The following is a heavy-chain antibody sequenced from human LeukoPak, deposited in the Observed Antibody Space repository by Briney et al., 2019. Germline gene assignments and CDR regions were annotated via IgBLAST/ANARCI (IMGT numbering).Heavy chain of an antibody. CDR2: IYPGDSDT. J-gene: IGHJ4*02. V-gene: IGHV5-51*01. D-gene: IGHD2-2*02. CDR3: ARRERNCSSTSCYTVDY. CDR1: GYRFTSYW. Sequence: GESLKISCKGSGYRFTSYWIGWVRQMPGKGLEWMGIIYPGDSDTRYSPSFQGQVTISADKSISTAYLQWSSLKASDTAMYYCARRERNCSSTSCYTVDYWGQGTLVTVSS.